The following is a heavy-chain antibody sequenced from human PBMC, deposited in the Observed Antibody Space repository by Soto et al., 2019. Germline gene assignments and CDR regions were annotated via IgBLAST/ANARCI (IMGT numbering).Heavy chain of an antibody. V-gene: IGHV1-69*13. D-gene: IGHD5-18*01. Sequence: SVKVSCKVFGYSLSELAIQWVRQAPGQGLEWMGGIIPIFGTANCAQKFQGRVTITADESTSTAYMELSSLRSEDTAVYYCARNSYGSYYYYYGMDVWGQGTTVTVSS. CDR3: ARNSYGSYYYYYGMDV. CDR2: IIPIFGTA. CDR1: GYSLSELA. J-gene: IGHJ6*02.